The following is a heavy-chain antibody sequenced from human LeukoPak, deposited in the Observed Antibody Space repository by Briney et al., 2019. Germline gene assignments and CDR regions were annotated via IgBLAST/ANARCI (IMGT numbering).Heavy chain of an antibody. CDR1: GFTFSSYA. D-gene: IGHD2-15*01. CDR2: IRGSGRST. CDR3: AKGSPVAYRSSAFPSDY. J-gene: IGHJ4*02. Sequence: GGSLRLSCAASGFTFSSYAMSWVRQAHGEGLGWVSAIRGSGRSTYNADSVKGRFTIYRDNSKNTLYLQMNSQRAEDTAVYYCAKGSPVAYRSSAFPSDYWGQGTLVTVSS. V-gene: IGHV3-23*01.